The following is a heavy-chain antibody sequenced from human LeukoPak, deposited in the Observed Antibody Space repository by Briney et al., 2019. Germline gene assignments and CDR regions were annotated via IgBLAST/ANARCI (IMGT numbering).Heavy chain of an antibody. J-gene: IGHJ3*02. CDR1: GFTFSTNG. CDR3: AKSLFTSATGTGRAFHI. V-gene: IGHV3-23*01. Sequence: GGSLRLSCAVSGFTFSTNGMHWVRQAPGRGLEWVSAISASGDVTFYADSLRGRFTISRGNSKSTLYLQMNGLRAEDTAIFYCAKSLFTSATGTGRAFHIWGQGTRVTVSS. CDR2: ISASGDVT. D-gene: IGHD1-1*01.